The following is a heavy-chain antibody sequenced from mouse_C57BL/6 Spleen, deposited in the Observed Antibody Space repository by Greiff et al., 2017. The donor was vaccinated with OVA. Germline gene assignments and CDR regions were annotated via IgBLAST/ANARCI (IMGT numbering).Heavy chain of an antibody. J-gene: IGHJ4*01. CDR2: IYPRDGST. V-gene: IGHV1-85*01. CDR1: GYTFTSYD. CDR3: ARFGGLRGNYYAMDY. Sequence: QVQLQQSGPELVKPGASVKLSCKASGYTFTSYDINWVKQRPGQGLEWIGWIYPRDGSTKYNEKFKGKATLTVDTSSSTAYMELHSLTSEDSAVYVCARFGGLRGNYYAMDYWGQGTSVTVSS. D-gene: IGHD2-4*01.